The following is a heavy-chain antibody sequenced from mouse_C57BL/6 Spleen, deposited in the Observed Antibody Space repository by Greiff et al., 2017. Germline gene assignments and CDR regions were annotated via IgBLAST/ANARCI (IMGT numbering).Heavy chain of an antibody. CDR2: ISYSGST. J-gene: IGHJ1*03. CDR3: ARDYGNYLWYFDV. V-gene: IGHV3-1*01. Sequence: EVQVVESGPGMVKPSQSLSLTCTVTGYSIPSGYDWHWLRHFPGNKLDWMGYISYSGSTNYNPSLKSQISITHDTSKNHLLRRLKSVTTNDTATCESARDYGNYLWYFDVWGTGTTVTVSS. D-gene: IGHD2-1*01. CDR1: GYSIPSGYD.